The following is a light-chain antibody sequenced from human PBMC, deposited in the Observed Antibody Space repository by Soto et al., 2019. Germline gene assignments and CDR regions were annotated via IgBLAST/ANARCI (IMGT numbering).Light chain of an antibody. V-gene: IGLV2-14*03. CDR1: SRDVGSYNS. Sequence: QSVMTQPASVSGSPGQSIAISCTGTSRDVGSYNSVSWYQQYPGKAPKLMIHDVNNRPSGISDRFSGSKSGNTASLTISVLHSEDEADYYCISFTSSTSYVFRSGTKVPV. CDR2: DVN. CDR3: ISFTSSTSYV. J-gene: IGLJ1*01.